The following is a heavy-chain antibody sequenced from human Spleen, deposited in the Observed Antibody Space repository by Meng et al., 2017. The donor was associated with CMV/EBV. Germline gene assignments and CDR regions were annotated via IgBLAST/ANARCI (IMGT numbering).Heavy chain of an antibody. Sequence: GESLKISCVASGFPFSSYAMSWVRQAPGKGLEWVSTISGNGGTTYYADSVKGRLTISRDNSKNILYVQMDSLRAEDTAVYHCAKILNYYDSSGYSSEYYLDYWGQGTLVTVSS. CDR3: AKILNYYDSSGYSSEYYLDY. CDR2: ISGNGGTT. CDR1: GFPFSSYA. J-gene: IGHJ4*02. D-gene: IGHD3-22*01. V-gene: IGHV3-23*01.